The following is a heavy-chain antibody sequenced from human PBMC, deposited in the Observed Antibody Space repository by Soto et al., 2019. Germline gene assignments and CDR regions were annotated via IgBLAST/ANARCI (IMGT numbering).Heavy chain of an antibody. D-gene: IGHD5-18*01. CDR2: INHSGST. CDR1: GGSFSGYY. CDR3: ARGYSYGKNYYYYGMDV. Sequence: SETLSLTCAVYGGSFSGYYWSWIRQPPGKGLEWIGEINHSGSTNYNPSLKSRVTISVDTSRNQFSLKLSSVTAADTAVYYCARGYSYGKNYYYYGMDVWGQGTTVTVSS. V-gene: IGHV4-34*01. J-gene: IGHJ6*02.